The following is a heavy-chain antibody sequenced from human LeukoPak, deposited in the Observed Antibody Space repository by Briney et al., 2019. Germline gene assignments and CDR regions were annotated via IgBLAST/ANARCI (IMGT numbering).Heavy chain of an antibody. CDR3: ASRGYSYGYLVRY. D-gene: IGHD5-18*01. J-gene: IGHJ4*02. Sequence: GGSLRLSCAASGFTFSSYWMSWVRQAPGKGLERVANIKQDGSEKYYVDSVKGRFTISRDNAKNSLYLQMNSLRAEDTAVYYCASRGYSYGYLVRYWGQGTLVTVSS. CDR1: GFTFSSYW. CDR2: IKQDGSEK. V-gene: IGHV3-7*01.